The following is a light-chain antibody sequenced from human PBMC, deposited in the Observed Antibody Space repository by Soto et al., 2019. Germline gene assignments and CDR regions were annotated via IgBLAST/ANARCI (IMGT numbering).Light chain of an antibody. CDR2: GAS. Sequence: EIVLTQSPGTLSLSPGEGATLSCRASQSVSSSFLAWYQQKRGQPPRLLIYGASNRATGIPDRFSGSGSGTDFTLTLSRVEPDDFAVYYCQHFRAFGQGTRLEIK. CDR1: QSVSSSF. J-gene: IGKJ5*01. CDR3: QHFRA. V-gene: IGKV3-20*01.